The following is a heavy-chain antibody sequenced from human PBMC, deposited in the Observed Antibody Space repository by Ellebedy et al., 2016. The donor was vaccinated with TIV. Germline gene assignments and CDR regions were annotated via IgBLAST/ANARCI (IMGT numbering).Heavy chain of an antibody. D-gene: IGHD1-1*01. CDR3: ARGRRDNWSSYLFDH. CDR2: MNPKSGNT. Sequence: AASVKVSCKASGYTFASYDINWVRQANGQGLEWMGWMNPKSGNTGYAQKFQGRVTMTRNTSISTAFMELSSLRSEDTAVYHCARGRRDNWSSYLFDHWGQGTLVPVSS. V-gene: IGHV1-8*01. CDR1: GYTFASYD. J-gene: IGHJ4*02.